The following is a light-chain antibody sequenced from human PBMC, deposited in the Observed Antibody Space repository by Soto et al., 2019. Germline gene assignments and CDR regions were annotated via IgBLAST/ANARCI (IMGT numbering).Light chain of an antibody. V-gene: IGKV3-15*01. CDR3: HQYNEWPPLT. Sequence: EIVLTQSPATLSVSPGERASLSCRASQTVGTKLAWYQQKPGQAPSLLIYGASTRASGIPARFSGSGSGTEFTLTITGLQSEDFAVYYCHQYNEWPPLTFGPGTKVETK. CDR1: QTVGTK. J-gene: IGKJ3*01. CDR2: GAS.